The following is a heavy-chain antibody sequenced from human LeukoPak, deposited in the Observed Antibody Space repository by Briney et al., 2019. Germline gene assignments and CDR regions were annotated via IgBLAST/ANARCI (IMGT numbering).Heavy chain of an antibody. V-gene: IGHV4-61*02. CDR2: IYTSGST. Sequence: SQTLSLTCTVSGGSISSGSYYWSWIRQPAGTGLEWIGRIYTSGSTNYNPSLKSRVTISVDTSKNQFSLKLSSVTAADTAVYYCARDSSIVAGGGYWGQGTLVTVSS. D-gene: IGHD3-22*01. J-gene: IGHJ4*02. CDR3: ARDSSIVAGGGY. CDR1: GGSISSGSYY.